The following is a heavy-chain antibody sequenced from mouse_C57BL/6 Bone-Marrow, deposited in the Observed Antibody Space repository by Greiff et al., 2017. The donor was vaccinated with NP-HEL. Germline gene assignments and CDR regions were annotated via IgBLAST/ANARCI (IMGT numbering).Heavy chain of an antibody. Sequence: QVQLKQSGPGLVAPSQSLSITCTVSGFSLTSYGVSWVRQPPGKGLEWLGVIWGDGSTNYHSALLSSLSISKDNSKRQVFLKRNKQQTDDTATYYCAKPGNYWDFDVWGTGTTVTVSS. V-gene: IGHV2-3*01. CDR1: GFSLTSYG. CDR2: IWGDGST. J-gene: IGHJ1*03. D-gene: IGHD2-1*01. CDR3: AKPGNYWDFDV.